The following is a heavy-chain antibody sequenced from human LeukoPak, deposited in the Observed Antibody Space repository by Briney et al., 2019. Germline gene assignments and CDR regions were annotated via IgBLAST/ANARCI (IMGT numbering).Heavy chain of an antibody. CDR1: GFTFSSYG. D-gene: IGHD4-23*01. CDR3: AKRSDYGDDSNYFDY. V-gene: IGHV3-23*01. Sequence: GGSLRLSCAASGFTFSSYGMSWVRQAPGEGLEWVSATNARGDDTYYADSVKGRFTISRDNSKNTLYLRMNTLRAEDTAVYYCAKRSDYGDDSNYFDYWGQGTLVTVSS. J-gene: IGHJ4*02. CDR2: TNARGDDT.